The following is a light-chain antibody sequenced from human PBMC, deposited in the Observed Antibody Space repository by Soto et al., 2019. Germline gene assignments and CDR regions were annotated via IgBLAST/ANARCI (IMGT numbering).Light chain of an antibody. V-gene: IGKV3-15*01. CDR2: GAS. J-gene: IGKJ1*01. CDR1: QSVSSN. CDR3: QKYNNWPRK. Sequence: EIVMTQSPATLSVAPGERATLSCSASQSVSSNLVWYQQKPGQAPRLLIYGASTRATGIPARFSGSGSGTEFTLTISSLQSEDFALYYCQKYNNWPRKFGQGTKVDIK.